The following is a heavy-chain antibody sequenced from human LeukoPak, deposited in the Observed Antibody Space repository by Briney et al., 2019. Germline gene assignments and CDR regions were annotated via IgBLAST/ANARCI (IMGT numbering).Heavy chain of an antibody. CDR2: INQDGTEK. CDR1: GFPFSTYS. V-gene: IGHV3-7*01. CDR3: AKVAKYYYGPETYYFFEQ. J-gene: IGHJ4*02. D-gene: IGHD3-10*01. Sequence: PGGSLRLSCAVSGFPFSTYSMSWVRQAPGKGLEWVANINQDGTEKYYVDSVKGRFTVSRDYAKNSLYLQMNSLRVEDTAVYYCAKVAKYYYGPETYYFFEQWGQGTPVTASS.